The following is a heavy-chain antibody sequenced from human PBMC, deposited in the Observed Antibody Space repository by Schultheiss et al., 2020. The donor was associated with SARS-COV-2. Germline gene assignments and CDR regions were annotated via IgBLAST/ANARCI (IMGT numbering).Heavy chain of an antibody. V-gene: IGHV1-8*02. J-gene: IGHJ6*02. CDR3: ARRAYYYYGMDV. CDR2: INPNSGGT. CDR1: GFTFTSSA. Sequence: ASVKVSCKASGFTFTSSAVQWVRQAPGQGLEWMGWINPNSGGTGYAQKFQGRVTMTRNTSISTAYMELSSLRSEDTAVYYCARRAYYYYGMDVWGQGTTVTVSS.